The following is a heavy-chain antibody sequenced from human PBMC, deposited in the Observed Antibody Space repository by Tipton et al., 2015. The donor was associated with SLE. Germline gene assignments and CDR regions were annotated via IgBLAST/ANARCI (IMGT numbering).Heavy chain of an antibody. CDR1: GFTFSSYG. CDR3: ARGQWLASFDY. CDR2: IWYDGSNK. D-gene: IGHD6-19*01. J-gene: IGHJ4*02. V-gene: IGHV3-33*01. Sequence: SLRLSCAASGFTFSSYGMHWVRQAPGKGLEWVAVIWYDGSNKYYADSVKGRFTISGDNSKNTLYLQMNSLRAEDTAVYYCARGQWLASFDYWGQGTLVTVSS.